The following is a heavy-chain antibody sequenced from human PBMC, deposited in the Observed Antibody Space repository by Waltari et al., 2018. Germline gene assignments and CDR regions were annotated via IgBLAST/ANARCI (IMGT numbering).Heavy chain of an antibody. CDR3: ARGGMSLDGFDV. CDR2: IYSGGDK. Sequence: EVRLVESGGTLIQPGGSLRLSCAASGFSVSDNYMCWVRQAPGKGLEWVSVIYSGGDKYYADSVKGRFTISRDNSRNTLYLQMNSLRVDDTAMYYCARGGMSLDGFDVWGQGTVVTVSS. V-gene: IGHV3-53*01. J-gene: IGHJ3*01. CDR1: GFSVSDNY.